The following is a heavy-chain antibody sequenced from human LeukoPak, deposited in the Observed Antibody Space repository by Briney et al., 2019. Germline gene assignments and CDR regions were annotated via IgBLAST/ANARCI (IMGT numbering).Heavy chain of an antibody. D-gene: IGHD2-2*01. V-gene: IGHV1-46*01. J-gene: IGHJ5*02. CDR1: GYTFTSYY. CDR3: ARDLYFCSSTSCYPSYNWFDP. Sequence: ASVKVSCKASGYTFTSYYMHWVRQAPGQGLEWMGIINPSGGSTSYAQKFQGRVTMTRDTSISTAYMELSRLRSDDTAVYYCARDLYFCSSTSCYPSYNWFDPWGQGTLVTVSS. CDR2: INPSGGST.